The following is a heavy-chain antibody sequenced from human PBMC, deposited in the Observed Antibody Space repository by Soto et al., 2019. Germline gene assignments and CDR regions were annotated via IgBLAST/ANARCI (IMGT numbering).Heavy chain of an antibody. CDR1: GFTFSSYS. J-gene: IGHJ6*03. CDR3: AKAGVAAVYYYYYMDV. D-gene: IGHD6-13*01. CDR2: ISGSGGST. V-gene: IGHV3-23*01. Sequence: GGSLRLSCAASGFTFSSYSMSWVRQAPEEGLEWVSAISGSGGSTYYADSVKGRFTISRDNSKNTLYLEMNSLRAEDTAVYYCAKAGVAAVYYYYYMDVWGKGTTVTVSS.